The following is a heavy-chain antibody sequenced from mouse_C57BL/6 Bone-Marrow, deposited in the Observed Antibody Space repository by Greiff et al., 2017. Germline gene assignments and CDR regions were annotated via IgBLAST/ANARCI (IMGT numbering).Heavy chain of an antibody. CDR2: ISDGGSYT. V-gene: IGHV5-4*01. CDR3: AREGYYSNYGYAMDY. Sequence: DVHLVESGGGLVKPGGSLKLSCAASGFTFSSYAMSWVRQTPEKRLEWVATISDGGSYTYYPDNVKGRFTISRDNAKNNLYLQMSHLKSEDTAMYYCAREGYYSNYGYAMDYWGQGTSVTVSS. D-gene: IGHD2-5*01. J-gene: IGHJ4*01. CDR1: GFTFSSYA.